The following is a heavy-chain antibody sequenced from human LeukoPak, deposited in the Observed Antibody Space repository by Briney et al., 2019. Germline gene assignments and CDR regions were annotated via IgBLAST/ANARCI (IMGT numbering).Heavy chain of an antibody. D-gene: IGHD4-4*01. V-gene: IGHV3-7*03. CDR2: IKRDGNEQ. J-gene: IGHJ4*02. CDR1: GFTFSSYC. Sequence: PGGSLRLSCVASGFTFSSYCLNWVRQAPGKGLEWVASIKRDGNEQYYVDSVKGRFTISRDNAKNSLYLQMNSLRAEDTAVYYCAKAYSNPNWGQGTLVTVSS. CDR3: AKAYSNPN.